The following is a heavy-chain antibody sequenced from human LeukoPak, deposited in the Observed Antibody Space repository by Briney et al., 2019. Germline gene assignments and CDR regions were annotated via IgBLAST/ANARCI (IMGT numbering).Heavy chain of an antibody. CDR2: IDTKTGNP. D-gene: IGHD3-22*01. CDR1: GYTFSSCA. V-gene: IGHV7-4-1*02. CDR3: AIHPSDSSGYFSY. Sequence: WASVKVSCKASGYTFSSCAINWVRQAPGQGLEYMEWIDTKTGNPTYAQGFTGRFVFSLDTSVSTAYLQISSLKAEDTAVYYCAIHPSDSSGYFSYWGQGALVTVPS. J-gene: IGHJ4*02.